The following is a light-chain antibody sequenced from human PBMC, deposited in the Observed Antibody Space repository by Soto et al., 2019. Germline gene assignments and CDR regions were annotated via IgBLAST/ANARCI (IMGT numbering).Light chain of an antibody. J-gene: IGLJ1*01. CDR1: SSDVGSYNL. CDR2: EGS. Sequence: QSALTQPASVSGSPGQSITISYTGTSSDVGSYNLVSWYQQHPGKAPKLMIYEGSKRPSGVSNRFSGSKSGNTASLTISGLQAEDEADYYCCSYAGSSTFANYVFGTGTKLTVL. V-gene: IGLV2-23*03. CDR3: CSYAGSSTFANYV.